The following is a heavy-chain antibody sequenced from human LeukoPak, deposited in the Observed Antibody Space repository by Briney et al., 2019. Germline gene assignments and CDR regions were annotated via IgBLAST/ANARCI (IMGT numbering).Heavy chain of an antibody. J-gene: IGHJ4*02. CDR1: GGSISSYY. Sequence: SETLSLTCTVSGGSISSYYGSWIRQPPGKGLEWTGYIYYSGSTNYNPSLKSRVTISVDTSKNQFSLKLSSVTAADTAVYYCARDIGRYPEYYFDYWGQGTLVTVSS. D-gene: IGHD3/OR15-3a*01. CDR3: ARDIGRYPEYYFDY. V-gene: IGHV4-59*01. CDR2: IYYSGST.